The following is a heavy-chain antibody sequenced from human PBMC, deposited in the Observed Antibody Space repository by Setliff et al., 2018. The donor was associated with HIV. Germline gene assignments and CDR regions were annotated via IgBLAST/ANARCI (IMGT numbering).Heavy chain of an antibody. CDR1: GGSTSSTSYY. V-gene: IGHV4-31*03. CDR2: IYYSGTT. J-gene: IGHJ4*02. D-gene: IGHD6-13*01. Sequence: SETLSLTCTVSGGSTSSTSYYWSWIRQHPGKGLEWIGYIYYSGTTYYNPSLKSRVTMSVDTSTSRLSLKVHSVTAADTAMYYCARGSHGTSWTDYWGQGTLVTVSS. CDR3: ARGSHGTSWTDY.